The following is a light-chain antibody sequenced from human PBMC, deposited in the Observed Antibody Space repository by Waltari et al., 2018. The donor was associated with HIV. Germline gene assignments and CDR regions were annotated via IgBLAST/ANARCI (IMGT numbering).Light chain of an antibody. J-gene: IGLJ2*01. Sequence: QSALTQPASVSGSPGQSITISCTGTSSDFGFSNYVSWYQQVPGKVPKVIIYAVTSRPSGVSNRFSGSKAGSTASLTISDRQVEDEADYYCTSYTATDTLIFGGGTKVTVL. CDR1: SSDFGFSNY. V-gene: IGLV2-14*01. CDR3: TSYTATDTLI. CDR2: AVT.